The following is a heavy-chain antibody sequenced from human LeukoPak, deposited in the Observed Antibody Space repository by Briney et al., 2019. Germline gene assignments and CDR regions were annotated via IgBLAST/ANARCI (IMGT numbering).Heavy chain of an antibody. V-gene: IGHV1-18*01. J-gene: IGHJ4*02. CDR1: GYTFTSYG. D-gene: IGHD3-3*01. CDR2: ISAYNGNT. Sequence: ASVKVSCKASGYTFTSYGISWVRQAPGQGLEWMGVISAYNGNTNYAQKLQGRVTMTTDTSTSTAYMELRSLRSDDTAVYYCARTSFDYDFWGGYLFDYWGQGTLVTVSS. CDR3: ARTSFDYDFWGGYLFDY.